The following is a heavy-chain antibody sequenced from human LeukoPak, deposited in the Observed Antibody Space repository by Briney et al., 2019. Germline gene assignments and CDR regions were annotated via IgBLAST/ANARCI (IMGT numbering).Heavy chain of an antibody. CDR1: GCSISSSNW. CDR3: ASDSSGDGYSSGYN. CDR2: IYYSGST. Sequence: SETLSLTCAVSGCSISSSNWWGWIRQPPGKGLEWIGYIYYSGSTNYNPSLKSRVTMSVDTSKNQFSLKLSSVTALDTAVYYCASDSSGDGYSSGYNWGQGTLVTVSS. V-gene: IGHV4-28*06. J-gene: IGHJ4*02. D-gene: IGHD5-24*01.